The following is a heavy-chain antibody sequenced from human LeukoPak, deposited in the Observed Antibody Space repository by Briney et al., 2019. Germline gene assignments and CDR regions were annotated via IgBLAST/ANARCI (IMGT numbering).Heavy chain of an antibody. V-gene: IGHV4-59*08. Sequence: PSGTLSLTCTVSGGSISSYYWSWIRQPPGKGLGWSGYIYYSGSTNYNPSLKSRVTISVDTSKNQFSLKLSSVTAADTAVYYCARHSGGSGSYFGWFDPWGQGTLVTVSS. CDR2: IYYSGST. J-gene: IGHJ5*02. D-gene: IGHD3-10*01. CDR3: ARHSGGSGSYFGWFDP. CDR1: GGSISSYY.